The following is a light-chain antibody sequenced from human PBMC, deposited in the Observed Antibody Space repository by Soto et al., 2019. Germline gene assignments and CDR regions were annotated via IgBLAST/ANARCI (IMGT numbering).Light chain of an antibody. V-gene: IGKV3-11*01. Sequence: EIVLTQSPATLSLSPGERATLSCRASQSVSSYLAWYQQKPGQAPRLLIYDASNRATGIPARFSGSGYGTDFTPTISSLEHEDFAVYYCQQRSNWPRITFGPGTQVDIK. CDR2: DAS. CDR3: QQRSNWPRIT. CDR1: QSVSSY. J-gene: IGKJ3*01.